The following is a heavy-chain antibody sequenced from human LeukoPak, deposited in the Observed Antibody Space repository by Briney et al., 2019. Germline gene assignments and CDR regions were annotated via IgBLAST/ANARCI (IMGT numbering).Heavy chain of an antibody. CDR2: IKQDDSEE. D-gene: IGHD5-12*01. J-gene: IGHJ4*02. CDR3: ASWLRP. CDR1: GFTFNTFW. V-gene: IGHV3-7*01. Sequence: GGSLRLSCAVSGFTFNTFWMSWVRQAPGKGLEWVANIKQDDSEEYYADSVKGRFTISRDNAKNSLYLQMNSLRAEDTAVYYCASWLRPWGQGTLVTVSS.